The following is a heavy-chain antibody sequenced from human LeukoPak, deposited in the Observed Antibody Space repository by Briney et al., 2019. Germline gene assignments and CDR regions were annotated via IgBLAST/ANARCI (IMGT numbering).Heavy chain of an antibody. D-gene: IGHD4-17*01. Sequence: SETLSLTCAVSGGSFSGFYWTWIRQPPGKGLEWIGEINHSGSTSYNPSLKSRVTMLVDTSKHQFSLKLSSVTAADTAVYYRARAVDSWGQGTLVTVSS. CDR1: GGSFSGFY. CDR2: INHSGST. CDR3: ARAVDS. V-gene: IGHV4-34*01. J-gene: IGHJ5*01.